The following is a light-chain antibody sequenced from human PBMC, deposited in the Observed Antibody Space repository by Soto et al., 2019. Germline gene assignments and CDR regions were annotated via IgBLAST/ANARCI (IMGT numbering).Light chain of an antibody. CDR2: GAS. J-gene: IGKJ2*01. CDR3: QQYVASPYT. Sequence: DIVLTQSPGTLSLSPGESATLSCRASQTVSTNYLAWYQQKPGQAPRLLIYGASKRATGIPDRFSASGSGTDFTLTISSLEPEDFAVYYCQQYVASPYTFGQGTKVDIK. V-gene: IGKV3-20*01. CDR1: QTVSTNY.